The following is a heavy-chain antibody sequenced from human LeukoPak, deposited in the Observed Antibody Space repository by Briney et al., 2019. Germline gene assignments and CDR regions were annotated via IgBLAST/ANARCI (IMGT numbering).Heavy chain of an antibody. CDR3: ARGLLWFGEPHFDY. Sequence: ASVKVSCKASGYTFTGYYMHWVRQAPGQGLEWMGRINPNSGGTNYAQKFQGRVSMTRDTSISTARMELSRLRSDDTAVYYCARGLLWFGEPHFDYWGQGTLVTVSS. J-gene: IGHJ4*02. CDR1: GYTFTGYY. V-gene: IGHV1-2*06. CDR2: INPNSGGT. D-gene: IGHD3-10*01.